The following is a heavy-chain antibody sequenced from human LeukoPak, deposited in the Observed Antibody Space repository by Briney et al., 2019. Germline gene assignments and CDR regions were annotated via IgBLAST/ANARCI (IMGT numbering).Heavy chain of an antibody. CDR1: GFTFSRYN. V-gene: IGHV3-21*01. J-gene: IGHJ4*02. CDR3: ARGSEWEPLYYFDY. D-gene: IGHD1-26*01. Sequence: GGSLRLSRADSGFTFSRYNMNWVRQAPGKGLEWVSSISSSSGYMYYADSVKGRFTISRDNAKNSLYLQMNSLRAEDTAVYYCARGSEWEPLYYFDYWGQGTLVTVSS. CDR2: ISSSSGYM.